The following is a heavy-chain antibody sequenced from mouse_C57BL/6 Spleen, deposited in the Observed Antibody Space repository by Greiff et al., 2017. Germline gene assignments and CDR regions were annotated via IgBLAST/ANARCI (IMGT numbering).Heavy chain of an antibody. CDR1: GYTFTSYG. CDR2: IYPRSGNT. Sequence: QVQLQQSGAELARPGASVKLSCKASGYTFTSYGISWVKQRTGQGLEWIGEIYPRSGNTYYNEKIKGKATLTADKSHSTVYMELRRLTSADSAVYFCARGNIGYYDYWGQGTTLTVSS. D-gene: IGHD2-3*01. V-gene: IGHV1-81*01. J-gene: IGHJ2*01. CDR3: ARGNIGYYDY.